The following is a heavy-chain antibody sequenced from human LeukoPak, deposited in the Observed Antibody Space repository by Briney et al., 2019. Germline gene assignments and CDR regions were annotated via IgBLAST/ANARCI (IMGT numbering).Heavy chain of an antibody. D-gene: IGHD6-19*01. CDR1: GGTFSSYA. CDR2: IIPIFGTA. V-gene: IGHV1-69*13. J-gene: IGHJ6*02. Sequence: SVKVSCKASGGTFSSYAISWVRQAPGQGLEWMGGIIPIFGTANYAQKFQGRVTITADESTSTAYMELSSLRSEDTAVYYCARDAAGEQWLASYYYYGMDVWGQGTTVTVSS. CDR3: ARDAAGEQWLASYYYYGMDV.